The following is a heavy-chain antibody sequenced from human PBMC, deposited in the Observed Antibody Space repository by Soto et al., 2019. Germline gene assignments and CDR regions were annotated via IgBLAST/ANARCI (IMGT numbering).Heavy chain of an antibody. J-gene: IGHJ4*02. V-gene: IGHV4-39*01. CDR2: IYYSGST. Sequence: QLQLQESGPGLVKPSETLSLTCTVSGGSISSSSYYWGWIRQPPGKGLEWIGSIYYSGSTYYNPSLKSRVTISVDTSKNQFSLKLSSVTAADTAVYYCARRVSIAVAGTRYDYWGQGTLVTVSS. CDR3: ARRVSIAVAGTRYDY. D-gene: IGHD6-19*01. CDR1: GGSISSSSYY.